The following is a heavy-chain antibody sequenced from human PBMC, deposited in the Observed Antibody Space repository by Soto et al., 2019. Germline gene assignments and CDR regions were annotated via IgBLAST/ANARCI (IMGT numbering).Heavy chain of an antibody. D-gene: IGHD5-12*01. J-gene: IGHJ5*02. V-gene: IGHV3-30-3*01. CDR2: IGHDGANK. CDR1: GVPFRGYA. Sequence: QVQLVESGGGVVQPGKSLRLSCAASGVPFRGYAMHWVRQAPGKGLELLAVIGHDGANKFYGDSVRGRFTISRDNSENTLYLQLNSLRDETMCIYYCARVGVGYSYGNGFDPWGQGTLVIVSA. CDR3: ARVGVGYSYGNGFDP.